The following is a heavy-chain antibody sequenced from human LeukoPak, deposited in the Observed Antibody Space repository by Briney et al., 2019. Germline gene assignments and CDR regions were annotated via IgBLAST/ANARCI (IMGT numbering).Heavy chain of an antibody. D-gene: IGHD2-15*01. CDR2: IYYSGST. V-gene: IGHV4-59*01. Sequence: PSETLSLTCTVSGGSISSYYWSWIRQPPGKGLEWIGYIYYSGSTNYNPSLKSRVTISVDTSKNQFSLKLSSVTAADTAVYYCVRDYGRYCSGGSCYGYYYMDVWGKGTTVTVSS. CDR3: VRDYGRYCSGGSCYGYYYMDV. J-gene: IGHJ6*03. CDR1: GGSISSYY.